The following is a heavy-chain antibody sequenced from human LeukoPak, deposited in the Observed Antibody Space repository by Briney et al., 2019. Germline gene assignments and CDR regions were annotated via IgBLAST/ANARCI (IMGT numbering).Heavy chain of an antibody. D-gene: IGHD2-2*01. CDR2: ISGSGGST. J-gene: IGHJ4*02. CDR1: GFTFSSYA. Sequence: GGSLRLSCAASGFTFSSYAMSWVRQAPGKGLEWVSAISGSGGSTYYADSVKGRFTISRDNSKNTLFLQMNSLRAEVTAVYYCAKEAQGCSITSCYFDSWGQGTLVTVSS. V-gene: IGHV3-23*01. CDR3: AKEAQGCSITSCYFDS.